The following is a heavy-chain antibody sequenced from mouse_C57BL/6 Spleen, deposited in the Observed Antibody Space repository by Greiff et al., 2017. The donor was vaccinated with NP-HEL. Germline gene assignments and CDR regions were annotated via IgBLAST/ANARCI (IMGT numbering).Heavy chain of an antibody. J-gene: IGHJ4*01. CDR3: ARYRSNHVYYAMDY. Sequence: EVKLMESGGGLVQPGGSLSLSCAASGFTFTDYYMSWVRQPPGKALEWLGFIRNKANGYTTEYSASVKGRFTISRDNSQSILYLQMNALRAEDSATYYCARYRSNHVYYAMDYWGQGTSVTVSS. CDR1: GFTFTDYY. D-gene: IGHD2-5*01. CDR2: IRNKANGYTT. V-gene: IGHV7-3*01.